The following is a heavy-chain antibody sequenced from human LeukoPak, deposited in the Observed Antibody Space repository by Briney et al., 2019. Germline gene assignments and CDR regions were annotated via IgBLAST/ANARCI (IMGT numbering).Heavy chain of an antibody. J-gene: IGHJ4*02. CDR3: AKDGGLWVSAHWGDS. CDR2: ISYDGSNK. Sequence: GGSLRLSCAASGFTFSSYAMHWVRQAPGKGLEWVAVISYDGSNKCYADSVKGRFTISRDNSKNTLYLQMNSLRAEDTAVYYCAKDGGLWVSAHWGDSWGRGTLVTVSS. V-gene: IGHV3-30*04. D-gene: IGHD7-27*01. CDR1: GFTFSSYA.